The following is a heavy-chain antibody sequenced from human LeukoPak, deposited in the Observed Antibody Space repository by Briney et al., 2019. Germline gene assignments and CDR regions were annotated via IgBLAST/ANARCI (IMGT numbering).Heavy chain of an antibody. CDR3: ARGPLRGSSWYYYYYYMDV. V-gene: IGHV4-38-2*02. Sequence: KSSETLSLTCIVSGYSISTGYYWAWIRQPPGKGLEWIGSMYHSGSTYYNPSLKSRVTISVDTSKNQFSLKLSSVTAADTAVYYCARGPLRGSSWYYYYYYMDVWGKGTTVTVSS. D-gene: IGHD6-13*01. CDR1: GYSISTGYY. CDR2: MYHSGST. J-gene: IGHJ6*03.